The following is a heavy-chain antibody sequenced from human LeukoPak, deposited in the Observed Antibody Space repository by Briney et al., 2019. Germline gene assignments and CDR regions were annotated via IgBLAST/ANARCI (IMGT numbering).Heavy chain of an antibody. J-gene: IGHJ6*02. CDR1: GGTFSSYA. Sequence: GASVKVSCKASGGTFSSYAISWVRQAPGQGLEWMGGIIPIFGTASYAQKFQGRVTITADESTSTAYMELSSLRSEDTAVYYCASHYYYDSSGYQKSYYYYYGMDVWGQGTTVTVSS. D-gene: IGHD3-22*01. V-gene: IGHV1-69*13. CDR2: IIPIFGTA. CDR3: ASHYYYDSSGYQKSYYYYYGMDV.